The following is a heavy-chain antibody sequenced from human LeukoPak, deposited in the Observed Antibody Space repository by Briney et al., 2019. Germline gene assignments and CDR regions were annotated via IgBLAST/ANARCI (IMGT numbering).Heavy chain of an antibody. Sequence: GSLGLSCAASGFTVSSNYMSWVRQAPGKGLEWVSVIYSGGSTYYADSVKGRFTISRDNSKNTLYLQMNSLRAEDTAVYYCASYDFWSGYQSTMDVWGQGTTVTVSS. D-gene: IGHD3-3*01. CDR1: GFTVSSNY. J-gene: IGHJ6*02. CDR2: IYSGGST. V-gene: IGHV3-53*01. CDR3: ASYDFWSGYQSTMDV.